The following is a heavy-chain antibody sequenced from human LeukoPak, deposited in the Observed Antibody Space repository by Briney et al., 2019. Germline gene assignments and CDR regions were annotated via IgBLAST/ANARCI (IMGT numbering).Heavy chain of an antibody. CDR1: GFTVKSNY. CDR3: VAIDYGYVWGSPWY. CDR2: IYSGGTT. Sequence: PGGSLRLSCVASGFTVKSNYMNWVRQAPGTGLEWVSVIYSGGTTYYADSVKGRFTISRDDSKNTLYLQMNSLRAEDTAVYYCVAIDYGYVWGSPWYWGQGTLVTVSS. J-gene: IGHJ4*02. D-gene: IGHD3-16*01. V-gene: IGHV3-53*01.